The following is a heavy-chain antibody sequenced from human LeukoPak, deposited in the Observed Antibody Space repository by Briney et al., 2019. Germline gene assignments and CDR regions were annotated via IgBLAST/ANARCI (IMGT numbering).Heavy chain of an antibody. Sequence: PGGSLRLSCAGSACTFSTYAMHWVRQAPGKGLEWVAVISYDGSNKYYADSVKGRFTISRDNSKNTLYLQMNSLRAEDTAVYYCARDLVGYGGNSVELEGADYWGQGTLVTVSS. CDR1: ACTFSTYA. J-gene: IGHJ4*02. CDR3: ARDLVGYGGNSVELEGADY. D-gene: IGHD4-23*01. CDR2: ISYDGSNK. V-gene: IGHV3-30-3*01.